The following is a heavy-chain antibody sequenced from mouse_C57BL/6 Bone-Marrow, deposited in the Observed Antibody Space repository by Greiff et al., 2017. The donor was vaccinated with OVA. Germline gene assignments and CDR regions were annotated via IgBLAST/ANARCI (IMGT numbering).Heavy chain of an antibody. J-gene: IGHJ3*01. CDR3: ARPYDYDGAY. D-gene: IGHD2-4*01. CDR1: GFTFSSYG. V-gene: IGHV5-6*01. CDR2: ISSGGSYT. Sequence: DVHLVESGGDLVKPGGSLKLSCAASGFTFSSYGMSWVRQTPDKRLEWVATISSGGSYTYYPDSVKGRFTISRDNAKNTLYLQMSSLKSEDTAMYYCARPYDYDGAYWGQGTLVTVSA.